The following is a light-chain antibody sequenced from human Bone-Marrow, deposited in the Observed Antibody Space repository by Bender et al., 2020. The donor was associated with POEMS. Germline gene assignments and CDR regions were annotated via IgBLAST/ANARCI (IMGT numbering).Light chain of an antibody. J-gene: IGLJ2*01. Sequence: QLVLTQTPSASASLGASVRLTCTLSSGHNNYAIAWHQRQPEKGPRYLMKHNIDGSHTMGDGIPDRFSGSSSGAERYLTISSLQSEDEADDYWRAWGTDIHVVFGGGTKLTVL. CDR1: SGHNNYA. CDR3: RAWGTDIHVV. V-gene: IGLV4-69*01. CDR2: HNIDGSH.